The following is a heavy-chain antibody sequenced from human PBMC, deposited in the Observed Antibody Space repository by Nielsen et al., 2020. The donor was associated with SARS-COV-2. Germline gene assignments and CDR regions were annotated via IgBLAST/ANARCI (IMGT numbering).Heavy chain of an antibody. D-gene: IGHD7-27*01. CDR1: GFTFSNAW. J-gene: IGHJ4*02. V-gene: IGHV3-30*03. CDR3: ARDLGLRDYYFDY. Sequence: GSLRLSCAASGFTFSNAWMSWVRQAPGKGLEWVAVISYDGSNKYYADSVKGRFTISRDNSKNTLYLQMNSLRAEDTAVYYCARDLGLRDYYFDYWGQGTLVTVSS. CDR2: ISYDGSNK.